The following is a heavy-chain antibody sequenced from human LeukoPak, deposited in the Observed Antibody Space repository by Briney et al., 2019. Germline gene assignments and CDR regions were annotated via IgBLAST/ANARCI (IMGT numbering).Heavy chain of an antibody. CDR3: VTSTGYFSTWGAFDI. CDR1: GFTFTAFY. CDR2: INLRNGGT. V-gene: IGHV1-2*02. D-gene: IGHD2-15*01. J-gene: IGHJ3*02. Sequence: ASVKVSCKASGFTFTAFYMHWVRQAPGQELEWMAWINLRNGGTNCAERFQGRVTMTRDTSISTAYMELSSLRSDDTALYYSVTSTGYFSTWGAFDIWGQGTMVTVSS.